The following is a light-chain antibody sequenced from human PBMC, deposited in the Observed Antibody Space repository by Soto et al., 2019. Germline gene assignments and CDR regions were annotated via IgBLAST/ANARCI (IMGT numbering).Light chain of an antibody. CDR1: QSVNNY. J-gene: IGKJ2*01. Sequence: EIVMTQSPATLSVSPGGRATLSCRASQSVNNYLAWYQQRPGQPPRLLIYRASTRATGIPARFSGSGSETEFSLTISSLQSEDFAVYYCQQYSTWPPKYTFGQGTKLE. CDR3: QQYSTWPPKYT. V-gene: IGKV3-15*01. CDR2: RAS.